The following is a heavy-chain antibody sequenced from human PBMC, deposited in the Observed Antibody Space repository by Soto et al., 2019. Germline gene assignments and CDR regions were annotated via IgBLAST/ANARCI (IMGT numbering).Heavy chain of an antibody. CDR2: IVVGSGNT. D-gene: IGHD2-15*01. CDR3: AADLRYCSGGSCYLDDY. CDR1: GFTFTSSA. V-gene: IGHV1-58*02. J-gene: IGHJ4*02. Sequence: ASVKVSCKASGFTFTSSAMQWVRQARGQRLEWIGWIVVGSGNTNYAQKFQERVTITRDMSTSTAYMELSSLRSEDTAVYYCAADLRYCSGGSCYLDDYWGQGTLVTVSS.